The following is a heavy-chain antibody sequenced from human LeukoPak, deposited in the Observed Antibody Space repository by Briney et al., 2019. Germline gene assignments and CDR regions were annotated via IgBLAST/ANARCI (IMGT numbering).Heavy chain of an antibody. CDR1: GGSISSGGYY. V-gene: IGHV4-31*03. CDR2: IYYSGST. CDR3: ARDAGGGPFFDY. Sequence: PSETLSLTCTVSGGSISSGGYYWSWIRQHPGKGLEWIGYIYYSGSTYYNPSLKSRVTISVDTSKNQFSLKLSSVTAADTAVYYCARDAGGGPFFDYWGQGTLVTVSS. J-gene: IGHJ4*02. D-gene: IGHD2-15*01.